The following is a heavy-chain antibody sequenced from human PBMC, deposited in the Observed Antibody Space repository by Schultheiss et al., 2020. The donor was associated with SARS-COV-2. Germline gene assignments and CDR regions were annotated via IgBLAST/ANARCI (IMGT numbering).Heavy chain of an antibody. Sequence: SETLSLTCAVSGYSISSGYYWGWIRQPPGKGLEWIGSIYHSGSTNYNPSLKSRVTISVDTSKNQLSLKLSSVTAADTAVYYCARVLGTYRMRDAFDIWGQGTMVTGSS. CDR1: GYSISSGYY. J-gene: IGHJ3*02. CDR3: ARVLGTYRMRDAFDI. CDR2: IYHSGST. D-gene: IGHD2-8*01. V-gene: IGHV4-38-2*01.